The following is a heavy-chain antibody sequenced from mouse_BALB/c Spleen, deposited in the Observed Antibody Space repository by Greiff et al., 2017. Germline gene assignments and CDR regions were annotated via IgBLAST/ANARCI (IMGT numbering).Heavy chain of an antibody. CDR2: ISSGSSTI. CDR3: ARSGAYDYDAMDY. CDR1: GFTFSSFG. V-gene: IGHV5-17*02. Sequence: EVKLQESGGGLVQPGGSRKLSCAASGFTFSSFGMHWVRQAPEKGLEWVAYISSGSSTIYYADTVKGRFTISRDNPKNTLFLQMTSLRSEDTAMYYCARSGAYDYDAMDYWGQGTSVTVSS. D-gene: IGHD6-5*01. J-gene: IGHJ4*01.